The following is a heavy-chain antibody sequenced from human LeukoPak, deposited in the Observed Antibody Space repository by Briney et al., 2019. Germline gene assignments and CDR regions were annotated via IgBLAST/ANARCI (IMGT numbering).Heavy chain of an antibody. CDR3: ATSIVGLTYDEHFQH. V-gene: IGHV3-53*01. CDR2: IFNGGST. D-gene: IGHD1-26*01. J-gene: IGHJ1*01. Sequence: GGSLRLSCAASGFALSSNHMNWVRQAPGKGREWVSVIFNGGSTYYADSVKGRFTISRDNSKSTLYLQMNSLRAEDTAVYYCATSIVGLTYDEHFQHWGQGTLVTVSS. CDR1: GFALSSNH.